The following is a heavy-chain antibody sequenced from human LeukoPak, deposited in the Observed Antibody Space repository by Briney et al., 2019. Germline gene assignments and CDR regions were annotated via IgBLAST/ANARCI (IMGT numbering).Heavy chain of an antibody. CDR3: ARAVVMITFGSRPNWFDP. D-gene: IGHD3-16*01. V-gene: IGHV7-4-1*02. CDR2: INTNTGNP. CDR1: GGTFSRYD. Sequence: ASVKVSCKASGGTFSRYDISWVRQAPGQGLEWMGWINTNTGNPTYAQGFTGRFVFSLDTSVSTAYLQISSLKAEDTAVYYCARAVVMITFGSRPNWFDPWGQGTLVTVSS. J-gene: IGHJ5*02.